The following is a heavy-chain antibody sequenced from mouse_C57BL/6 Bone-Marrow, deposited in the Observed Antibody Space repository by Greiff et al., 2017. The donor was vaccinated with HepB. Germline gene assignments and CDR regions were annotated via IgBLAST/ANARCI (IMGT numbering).Heavy chain of an antibody. D-gene: IGHD1-1*01. CDR2: INPGSGGT. J-gene: IGHJ4*01. CDR3: ARRILRGYYAMDY. CDR1: GYAFTNYL. V-gene: IGHV1-54*01. Sequence: VQLVESGAELVRPGTSVKVSCKASGYAFTNYLIEWVKQRPGQGLEWIGVINPGSGGTNYNEKFKGKATLTADKSSSTAYMQLSSLTSEDSAVYFCARRILRGYYAMDYWGQGTSVTVSS.